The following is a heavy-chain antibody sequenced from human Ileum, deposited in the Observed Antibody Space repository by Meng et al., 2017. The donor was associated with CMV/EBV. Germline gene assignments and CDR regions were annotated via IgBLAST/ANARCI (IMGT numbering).Heavy chain of an antibody. CDR1: GFTFSTYT. CDR3: ARESVSRNYLDY. V-gene: IGHV3-21*01. D-gene: IGHD5/OR15-5a*01. J-gene: IGHJ4*02. Sequence: CAASGFTFSTYTMNWVRQAPGKGLEWVSSISPRGNFMYYADSVKGRFTISRDNAKNSLYLQMHSLGGDDTAVYYCARESVSRNYLDYWGQGMPVTVSS. CDR2: ISPRGNFM.